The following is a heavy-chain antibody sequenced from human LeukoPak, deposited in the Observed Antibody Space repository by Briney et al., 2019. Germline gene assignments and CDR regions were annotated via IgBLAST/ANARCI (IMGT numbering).Heavy chain of an antibody. CDR2: ISGGGDTT. CDR1: GFTLNNYA. D-gene: IGHD3-16*01. Sequence: WGSLRFSCAASGFTLNNYAMSWVRQAPGKGLEWVSTISGGGDTTYYSVKGRFIISRDNSKNTLFLQLNSLGAEDTAIYFCAKNAGDGGYYNYLDVWGPGKPVTVSS. CDR3: AKNAGDGGYYNYLDV. V-gene: IGHV3-23*01. J-gene: IGHJ6*03.